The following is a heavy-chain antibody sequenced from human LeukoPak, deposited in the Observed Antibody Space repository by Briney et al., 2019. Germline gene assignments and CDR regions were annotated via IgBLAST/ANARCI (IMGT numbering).Heavy chain of an antibody. CDR2: ISSSSSYI. D-gene: IGHD6-19*01. V-gene: IGHV3-21*01. CDR3: ARDIIEGGFYSSGYDY. Sequence: GGSLRLSCAASGFTFSSYSMNWVRQAPGKGLEWVSSISSSSSYIYYADSVKGRFTISRDNSKNTLYLQMNSLRAEDTAVYYCARDIIEGGFYSSGYDYWGQGTLVTVSS. J-gene: IGHJ4*02. CDR1: GFTFSSYS.